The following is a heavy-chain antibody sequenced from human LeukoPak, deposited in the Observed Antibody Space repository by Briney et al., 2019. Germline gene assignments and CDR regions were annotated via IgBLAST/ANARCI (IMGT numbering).Heavy chain of an antibody. Sequence: GGSLRLSCAASGLTFSSYSMNWVRQAPGKGLEWVSSISSSSTFTYYADLVKGRFTISRDNSKNTLYLQMNSLRAEDTAVYYCARSSYYYDSSGYYPDAFGIWGQGTMVTVSS. CDR2: ISSSSTFT. J-gene: IGHJ3*02. V-gene: IGHV3-21*01. CDR3: ARSSYYYDSSGYYPDAFGI. CDR1: GLTFSSYS. D-gene: IGHD3-22*01.